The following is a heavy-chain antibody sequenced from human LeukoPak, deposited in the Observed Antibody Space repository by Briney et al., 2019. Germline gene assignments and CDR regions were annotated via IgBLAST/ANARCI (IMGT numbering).Heavy chain of an antibody. CDR2: IYSSGST. J-gene: IGHJ1*01. CDR3: ARGYCSSTICFQYFHH. Sequence: SETLSLTCSVSGGSLSNYYWTWIRQPPGKGLEWIGYIYSSGSTNCNPSLRSRVSISVDTSENQFSLKLNSVTAADTAVYYCARGYCSSTICFQYFHHWGQGTLVTVSS. V-gene: IGHV4-59*01. D-gene: IGHD2-2*01. CDR1: GGSLSNYY.